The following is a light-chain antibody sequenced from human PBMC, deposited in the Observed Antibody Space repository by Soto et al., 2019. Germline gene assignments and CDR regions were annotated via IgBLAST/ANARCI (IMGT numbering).Light chain of an antibody. J-gene: IGKJ2*01. Sequence: EIVMTQSPATLSVSPGERATLSCRASQSVSTNLAWYQQTPGQAPRLLIYGASTRATGIPARFIGSVSGTEFTLTITSLQSEDFAVYYCQQYHNWPPATFGQGTKLEIK. CDR1: QSVSTN. CDR2: GAS. CDR3: QQYHNWPPAT. V-gene: IGKV3-15*01.